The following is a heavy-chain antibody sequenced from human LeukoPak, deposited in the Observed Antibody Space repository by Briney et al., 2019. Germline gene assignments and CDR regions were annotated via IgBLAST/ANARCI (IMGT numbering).Heavy chain of an antibody. CDR3: ARDEVSVAVCGMDV. CDR1: GFTISSYW. J-gene: IGHJ6*02. Sequence: GGSLRLSCAASGFTISSYWMSWVRQAPGKGLEWVANIKQDGSEKYYVDSVKGRFTISRDNAKNSLYLQMNSLRAEDTAVYYCARDEVSVAVCGMDVWGQGTTVTVSS. V-gene: IGHV3-7*01. CDR2: IKQDGSEK. D-gene: IGHD2-15*01.